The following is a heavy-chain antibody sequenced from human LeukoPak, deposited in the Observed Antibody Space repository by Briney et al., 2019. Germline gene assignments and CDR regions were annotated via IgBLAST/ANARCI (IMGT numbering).Heavy chain of an antibody. CDR1: GYTFTSYD. J-gene: IGHJ4*02. Sequence: ASVKVSCKASGYTFTSYDINWVRQATGQGLEWMGWINPNSGGTNYAQKFQGRVTMTRDTSISTAYMELSRLRSDDTAVYYCARDRSSLDYFDYWGQGTLVTVSS. CDR3: ARDRSSLDYFDY. D-gene: IGHD6-13*01. CDR2: INPNSGGT. V-gene: IGHV1-2*02.